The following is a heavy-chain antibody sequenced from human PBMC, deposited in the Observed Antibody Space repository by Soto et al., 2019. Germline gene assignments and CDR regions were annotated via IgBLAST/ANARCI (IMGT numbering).Heavy chain of an antibody. Sequence: PGGSLRLSCAASGFTFSHYAMSWVRQAPGKGLQWVSTIFGSGAPTHYADSVKGRFGISRDNSNNMLFLEMNSLKDEDTAVYYCTREASSWGFAFDLWGQGTRVT. CDR3: TREASSWGFAFDL. D-gene: IGHD3-16*01. CDR1: GFTFSHYA. J-gene: IGHJ3*01. CDR2: IFGSGAPT. V-gene: IGHV3-23*01.